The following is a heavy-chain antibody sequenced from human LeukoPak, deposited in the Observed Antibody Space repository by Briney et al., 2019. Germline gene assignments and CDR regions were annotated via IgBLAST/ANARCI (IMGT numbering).Heavy chain of an antibody. CDR2: ISSDGSKT. CDR1: GFIFSNYA. Sequence: GRSPRLSCAASGFIFSNYAMHWVRQAPGKGLEWVALISSDGSKTYHADSVKGRFSISRDNSKNTLYLQLNSLRAEDTAVYYCARDSTYWYDSGSSGPHYFDYWGQGTLVTVSP. D-gene: IGHD3-10*01. CDR3: ARDSTYWYDSGSSGPHYFDY. V-gene: IGHV3-30*01. J-gene: IGHJ4*02.